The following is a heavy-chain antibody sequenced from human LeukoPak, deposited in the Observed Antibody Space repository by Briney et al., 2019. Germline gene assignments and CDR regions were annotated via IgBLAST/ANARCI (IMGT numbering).Heavy chain of an antibody. J-gene: IGHJ4*02. V-gene: IGHV3-74*01. CDR3: VRDLILVWTPGDDFDF. CDR1: GFAFSAYW. CDR2: INEDATTI. D-gene: IGHD3-16*01. Sequence: GGFLRLSCAASGFAFSAYWMHWVRQAPGKGLEWVSRINEDATTITYADSVKGRFIISRDNSKKSLYLQMNNLRAEDTAVYYCVRDLILVWTPGDDFDFWGQGTLVIVSS.